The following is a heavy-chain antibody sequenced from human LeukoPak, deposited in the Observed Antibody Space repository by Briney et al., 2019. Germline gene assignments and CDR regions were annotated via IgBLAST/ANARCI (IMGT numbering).Heavy chain of an antibody. CDR2: INPNSGGT. CDR3: ARAGKCSGGSCYPGEDAFDI. Sequence: GASVKVSCKASGGTFSSYAISWVRRAPGQGHEWMGWINPNSGGTNYAQKFQGRVTMTRDTSVSTAYMELSRLRSDDTAVYYCARAGKCSGGSCYPGEDAFDIWGQGTMVTVSS. D-gene: IGHD2-15*01. V-gene: IGHV1-2*02. CDR1: GGTFSSYA. J-gene: IGHJ3*02.